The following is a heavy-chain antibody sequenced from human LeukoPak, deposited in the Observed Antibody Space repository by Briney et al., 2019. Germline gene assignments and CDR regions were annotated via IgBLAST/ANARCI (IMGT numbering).Heavy chain of an antibody. CDR3: AREVIAAAGTNDY. Sequence: ASVKVSRKASGYTFTGYYMHWVRQAPGQGLEWMGWINPNSGGTNYAQKFQGRVTMTRDTSISTAYMELSRLRSDDTAVYYCAREVIAAAGTNDYWGQGTLVTVSS. D-gene: IGHD6-13*01. CDR2: INPNSGGT. V-gene: IGHV1-2*02. J-gene: IGHJ4*02. CDR1: GYTFTGYY.